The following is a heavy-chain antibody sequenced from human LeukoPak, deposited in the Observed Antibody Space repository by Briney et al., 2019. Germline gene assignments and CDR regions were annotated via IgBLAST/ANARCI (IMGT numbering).Heavy chain of an antibody. CDR3: ASTRYSSSWYLGRLGFDY. CDR2: ISAYNGNT. J-gene: IGHJ4*02. CDR1: GYTFTSYG. Sequence: ASVKVSCKASGYTFTSYGISWVRQAPGQGLEWMGWISAYNGNTNYAQKLQGRVTMTTDTSTSTAYMELRSLRSDDTAVYYCASTRYSSSWYLGRLGFDYWGQGTLVTVSS. D-gene: IGHD6-13*01. V-gene: IGHV1-18*01.